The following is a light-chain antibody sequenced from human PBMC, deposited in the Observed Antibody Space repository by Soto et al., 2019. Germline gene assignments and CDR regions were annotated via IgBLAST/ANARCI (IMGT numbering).Light chain of an antibody. CDR3: QEYNSYPHT. CDR1: QSISSW. V-gene: IGKV1-5*03. CDR2: KAS. J-gene: IGKJ2*01. Sequence: DIQLTQSPSTLSPSVGDRVTITCRASQSISSWLAWYQQKPGKAPKLLIYKASSLQSGVPSRFSGSGSGTEFTLTISSLQPDVFATYYCQEYNSYPHTFGQGTKLEIK.